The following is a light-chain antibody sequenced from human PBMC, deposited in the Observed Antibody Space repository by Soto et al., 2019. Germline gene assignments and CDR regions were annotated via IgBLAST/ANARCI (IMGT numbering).Light chain of an antibody. CDR2: ASS. J-gene: IGKJ5*01. CDR3: QQTFSPPSIT. CDR1: QSISTH. V-gene: IGKV1-39*01. Sequence: DIQMTQSPSSLSASVGDRVTITCRASQSISTHLNWYQQEPGKAPKLLIYASSTLQGGVPSRFSGSGSGSEFTLTISSLQPEDFATYYCQQTFSPPSITFGQGTRLDIK.